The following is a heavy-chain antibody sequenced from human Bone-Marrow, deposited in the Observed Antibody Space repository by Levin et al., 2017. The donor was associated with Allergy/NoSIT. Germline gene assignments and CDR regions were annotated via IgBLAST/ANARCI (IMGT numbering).Heavy chain of an antibody. CDR2: ISTHNGNT. CDR3: ARDPDYYDSSGFDAFDI. D-gene: IGHD3-22*01. V-gene: IGHV1-18*01. CDR1: GYTFSKYG. Sequence: ASVKVSCKASGYTFSKYGISWVRQAPGQGLEWMGWISTHNGNTEFAQKFQDRVTMTTETSTNIVFMELRSLRSDDTAVYYCARDPDYYDSSGFDAFDIWGQGTMVTVSS. J-gene: IGHJ3*02.